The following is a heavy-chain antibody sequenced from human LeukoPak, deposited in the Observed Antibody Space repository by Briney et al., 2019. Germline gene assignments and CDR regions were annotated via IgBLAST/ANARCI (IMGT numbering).Heavy chain of an antibody. D-gene: IGHD3-10*01. CDR1: GFTFSSYA. Sequence: GGSLRLSCAASGFTFSSYAMSWVRQAPGKGLEWVSAISGSGGSTYYADSVKGRFTISRDNPKNTLYLQMNSLRAEDTAVYYCAITPVLFGDPSFDYWGQGTLVTVSS. J-gene: IGHJ4*02. CDR2: ISGSGGST. V-gene: IGHV3-23*01. CDR3: AITPVLFGDPSFDY.